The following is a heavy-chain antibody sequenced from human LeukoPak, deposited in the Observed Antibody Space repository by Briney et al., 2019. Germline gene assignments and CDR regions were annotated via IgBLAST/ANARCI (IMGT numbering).Heavy chain of an antibody. CDR3: ARGILSDY. J-gene: IGHJ4*02. CDR2: ISAYNGNT. CDR1: GYTFTSYG. Sequence: ASVRLSCTAAGYTFTSYGVSWVRQAPGQGLEWMGWISAYNGNTNYAQKLQGRVTMTTDTSTSTAYMELRSLRSDDTAVYYCARGILSDYWGQGTLVTVSS. V-gene: IGHV1-18*01.